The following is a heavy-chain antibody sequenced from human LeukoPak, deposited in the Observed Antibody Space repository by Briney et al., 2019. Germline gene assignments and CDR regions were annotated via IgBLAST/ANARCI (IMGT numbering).Heavy chain of an antibody. V-gene: IGHV3-21*01. CDR2: ISSSSSYI. Sequence: GGSLRLSCAASGFTFSSYSMNWVRQAPGKGLEWVSCISSSSSYIYYAGSRKGRSTISSDNHKNSLYLQMTTPSAADTAVYCCARSGLGYCSGGSCYDYWGQGTLVTVSS. CDR3: ARSGLGYCSGGSCYDY. CDR1: GFTFSSYS. J-gene: IGHJ4*02. D-gene: IGHD2-15*01.